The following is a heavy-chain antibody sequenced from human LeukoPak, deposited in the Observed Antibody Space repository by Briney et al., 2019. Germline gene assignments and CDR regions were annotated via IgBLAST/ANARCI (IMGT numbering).Heavy chain of an antibody. V-gene: IGHV4-39*07. Sequence: SETLSLTCTVSGGSISSSSYYWGWLRQPPGKGLEWIGSIYYSGSTYYNPSLKSRAIISVDTSKNQFSLKLSSVTAADTAVYYCARVVYYDSSGYADYWGQGTLVTVSS. CDR2: IYYSGST. CDR3: ARVVYYDSSGYADY. D-gene: IGHD3-22*01. CDR1: GGSISSSSYY. J-gene: IGHJ4*02.